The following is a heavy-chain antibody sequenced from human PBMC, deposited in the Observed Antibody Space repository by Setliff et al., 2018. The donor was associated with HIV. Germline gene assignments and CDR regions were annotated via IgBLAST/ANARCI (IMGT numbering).Heavy chain of an antibody. CDR3: GRGKTWLRFLDY. V-gene: IGHV1-18*01. J-gene: IGHJ4*02. CDR1: GYTFTDYG. Sequence: ASVKVSCKASGYTFTDYGISWVRQAPGQGLGWMGWISAYNGNTKYAQKFQGRVTMTTHTSTNTAYMELRSLRSDDTAVYYWGRGKTWLRFLDYWGQGTLVTVSS. D-gene: IGHD5-12*01. CDR2: ISAYNGNT.